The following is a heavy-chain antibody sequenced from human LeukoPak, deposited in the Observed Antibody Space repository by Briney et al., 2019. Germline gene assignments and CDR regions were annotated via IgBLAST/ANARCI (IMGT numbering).Heavy chain of an antibody. Sequence: PGGSLRLSCAASGFTFSSYWMHWVRQAPGKGLVWVSRINSDGSSTSYANSVKGRFTISRDNAKNTLYLQMNSLRAEDTAVYYCARDWNYDAVDYWGQGTLVTVSS. V-gene: IGHV3-74*01. D-gene: IGHD1-7*01. CDR1: GFTFSSYW. CDR3: ARDWNYDAVDY. CDR2: INSDGSST. J-gene: IGHJ4*02.